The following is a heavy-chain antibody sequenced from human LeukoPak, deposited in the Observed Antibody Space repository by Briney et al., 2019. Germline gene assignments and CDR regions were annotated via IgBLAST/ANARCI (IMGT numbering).Heavy chain of an antibody. Sequence: ASVKVSCKVSGYTLTELSMHWVRQAPGKGLEWMGGFDPEDGETIYAQKFQGRVTMTEDTSTDTAYMELSSLRSEDTAMYYCATCRDLRWCDAFDIWGQGTMVTVSS. V-gene: IGHV1-24*01. CDR3: ATCRDLRWCDAFDI. D-gene: IGHD4-23*01. CDR2: FDPEDGET. J-gene: IGHJ3*02. CDR1: GYTLTELS.